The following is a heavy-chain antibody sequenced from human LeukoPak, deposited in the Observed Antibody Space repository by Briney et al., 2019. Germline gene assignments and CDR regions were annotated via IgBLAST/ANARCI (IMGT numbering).Heavy chain of an antibody. J-gene: IGHJ4*02. CDR2: ISYDGSNK. D-gene: IGHD6-13*01. CDR3: ARDGGWQELVYYFDY. CDR1: GFTFSSYA. Sequence: GGSLRLSCAASGFTFSSYAMHWVRQAPGKGLEWAAVISYDGSNKYYADSVKGRFTISRDNSKNTLYVQMNSLRAEDTAVYYCARDGGWQELVYYFDYWGQGTLVTVSS. V-gene: IGHV3-30-3*01.